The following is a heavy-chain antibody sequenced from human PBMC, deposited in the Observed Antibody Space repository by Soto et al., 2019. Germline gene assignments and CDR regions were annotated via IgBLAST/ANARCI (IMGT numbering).Heavy chain of an antibody. CDR3: ARDSPWGDQH. J-gene: IGHJ1*01. Sequence: QVQLVESGGGVVQPGRSLRLSCAASGFTFSSYAMHWVRQAPGKGLEWVAVISYDGSNKYYADSVKGRFTISRDNSKNTLYLQMNSLRAEDTAVYYCARDSPWGDQHWGQGTLGTVSS. CDR1: GFTFSSYA. CDR2: ISYDGSNK. V-gene: IGHV3-30-3*01. D-gene: IGHD3-16*01.